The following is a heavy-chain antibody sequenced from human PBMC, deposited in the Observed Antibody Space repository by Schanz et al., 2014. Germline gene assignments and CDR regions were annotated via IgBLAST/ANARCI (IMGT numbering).Heavy chain of an antibody. D-gene: IGHD5-18*01. J-gene: IGHJ3*02. CDR2: INPNSGTT. CDR1: GYTFNNYTYV. Sequence: QVLQVQSGSELKKPGTSVKVSCKASGYTFNNYTYVMIWVRQAPGQGLEWMGWINPNSGTTNYALKLQGRVTMTTDTSTGTAYMELRSLRSDDTALYYCTRGGYSYALSAFDIWGQGTMVTVSS. V-gene: IGHV1-18*01. CDR3: TRGGYSYALSAFDI.